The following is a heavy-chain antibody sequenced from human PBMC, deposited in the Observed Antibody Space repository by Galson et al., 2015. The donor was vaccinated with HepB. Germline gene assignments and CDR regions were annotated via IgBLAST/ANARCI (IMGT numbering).Heavy chain of an antibody. D-gene: IGHD6-13*01. V-gene: IGHV6-1*01. CDR2: TYYKSKWYN. CDR3: ARDRAAAGHVWFDP. Sequence: CAISGDSVSSNSAAWNWIRQSPSRGLEWLGRTYYKSKWYNDYAVSVKSRITINPDTSKNQFSLQLNSVTPEDTAVYYCARDRAAAGHVWFDPWGQGTLVTVSS. J-gene: IGHJ5*02. CDR1: GDSVSSNSAA.